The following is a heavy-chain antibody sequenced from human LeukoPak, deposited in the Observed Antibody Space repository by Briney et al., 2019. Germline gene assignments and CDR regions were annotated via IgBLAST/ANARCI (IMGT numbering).Heavy chain of an antibody. CDR1: GYTFTSYG. D-gene: IGHD3-10*01. CDR3: ARNKARRSGSYYKNDAFDI. V-gene: IGHV1-18*01. J-gene: IGHJ3*02. CDR2: ISAYNGNT. Sequence: ASVKVSCKASGYTFTSYGISWVRQAPGQGLEWMGWISAYNGNTNYAQKLQGRVTMTTDTSTSTAYMELRSLRSDDTAVYYCARNKARRSGSYYKNDAFDIWGQGTMVTVSS.